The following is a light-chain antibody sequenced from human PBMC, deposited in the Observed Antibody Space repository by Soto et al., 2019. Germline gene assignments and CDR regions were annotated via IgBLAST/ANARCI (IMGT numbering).Light chain of an antibody. V-gene: IGKV3-20*01. J-gene: IGKJ2*01. CDR2: GAS. CDR3: QQYDT. CDR1: QSVSSSY. Sequence: EIVLTQSPGTLSLSPGERATLSCRASQSVSSSYLAWYQQKPGQAPRLLIYGASSRATGIPDRFSGSGSGTDFTLTINRLEPEDFAVYYCQQYDTFGQGTKLEIK.